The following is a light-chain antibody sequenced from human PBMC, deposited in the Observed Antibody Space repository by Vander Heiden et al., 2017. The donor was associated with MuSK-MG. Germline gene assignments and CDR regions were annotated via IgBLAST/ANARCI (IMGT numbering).Light chain of an antibody. V-gene: IGKV3-20*01. CDR3: TQYGYAQRIT. CDR2: AAS. CDR1: PSVSNNY. Sequence: EIVLTPSPGPLSLSPGERATLSCRGSPSVSNNYLAGYQQKTGQAPRLLIYAASSRAIGIPARFIGSGSGTDYTRTISSLEPEDVAVFYCTQYGYAQRITLGQGTRLEMK. J-gene: IGKJ5*01.